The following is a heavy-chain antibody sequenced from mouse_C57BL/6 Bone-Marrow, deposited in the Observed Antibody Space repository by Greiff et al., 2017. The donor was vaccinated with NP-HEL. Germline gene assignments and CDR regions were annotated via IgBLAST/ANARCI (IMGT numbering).Heavy chain of an antibody. V-gene: IGHV1-26*01. D-gene: IGHD2-2*01. CDR3: ALWLREDYWYFDV. CDR2: INPNNGGT. Sequence: EVQLQQSGPELVKPGASVKISCKASGYTFTDYYMNWVKQSHGKSLEWIGDINPNNGGTSYNQKFKGKATLTVDKSSSTAYMELRSLTSEDSAVYYCALWLREDYWYFDVWGTGTTVTVSS. CDR1: GYTFTDYY. J-gene: IGHJ1*03.